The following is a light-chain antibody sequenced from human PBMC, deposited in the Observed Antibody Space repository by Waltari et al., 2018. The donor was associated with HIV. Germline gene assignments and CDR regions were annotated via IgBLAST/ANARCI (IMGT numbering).Light chain of an antibody. CDR2: GAS. CDR1: QSVRNRY. J-gene: IGKJ1*01. V-gene: IGKV3-20*01. Sequence: EIMLTQSPGTLSLSPGERATLSCRATQSVRNRYVAWYQQRPGQAPRLLIYGASSRATGIPDRFSGSGSGTDFSLTISGLEPEDFAVYFCQQYGSSPETFGQGTKVEMK. CDR3: QQYGSSPET.